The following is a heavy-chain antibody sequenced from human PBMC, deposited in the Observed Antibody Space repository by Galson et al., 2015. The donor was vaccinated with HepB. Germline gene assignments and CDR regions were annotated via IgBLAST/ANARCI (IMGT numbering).Heavy chain of an antibody. CDR2: INTNTGNP. CDR1: GYTFTSYA. CDR3: ARDRPPLLWFGENYYYYGMDV. J-gene: IGHJ6*02. V-gene: IGHV7-4-1*02. Sequence: SVKVSCKASGYTFTSYAMNWVRQAPGQGLEWMGWINTNTGNPTYAQGFTGRFVFSLDTSVSTAYLQISSLKAEDTAVYYCARDRPPLLWFGENYYYYGMDVWGQGTTVTVSS. D-gene: IGHD3-10*01.